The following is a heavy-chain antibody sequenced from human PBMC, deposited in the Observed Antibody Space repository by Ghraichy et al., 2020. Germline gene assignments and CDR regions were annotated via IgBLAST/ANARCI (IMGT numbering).Heavy chain of an antibody. Sequence: GGSLRLSCAASGFTVSSNYMSWVRQAPGKGLEWVSVIYSGGSTYYADSVKGRFTISRDNSKNTLYLQMNSLRAEDTAVYYCARDDSSGYYGMDVWGQGTTVTVSS. CDR2: IYSGGST. D-gene: IGHD3-22*01. V-gene: IGHV3-66*01. CDR1: GFTVSSNY. J-gene: IGHJ6*02. CDR3: ARDDSSGYYGMDV.